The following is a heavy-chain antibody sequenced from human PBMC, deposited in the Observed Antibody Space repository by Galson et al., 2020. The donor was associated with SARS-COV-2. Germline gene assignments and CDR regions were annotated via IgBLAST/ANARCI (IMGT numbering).Heavy chain of an antibody. CDR1: GFTFSSYG. V-gene: IGHV3-33*01. J-gene: IGHJ4*02. Sequence: GESLKISCAASGFTFSSYGMHWVRQAPGKGLEWVAVIWYDGSNKYYADSVKGRFTISRDNSKNTLYLQMNSLRAEDTAVYYCAREVLGFGEFDYWGQGTLVTVSS. CDR2: IWYDGSNK. CDR3: AREVLGFGEFDY. D-gene: IGHD3-10*01.